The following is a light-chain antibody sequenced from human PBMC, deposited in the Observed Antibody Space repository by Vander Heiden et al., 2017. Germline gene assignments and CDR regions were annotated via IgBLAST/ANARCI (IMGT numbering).Light chain of an antibody. CDR3: MIWNNSVVV. V-gene: IGLV5-45*02. Sequence: QPVLIQPSSLSASPGASASLTCTLRSGFNVGSYRIYWYLQKPGSPPQYLLKYKSDSDKEQASGVPSRFSGSKDAAANAGILLISGLQAEDEADYYCMIWNNSVVVFGGGTKLTVL. CDR2: YKSDSDK. CDR1: SGFNVGSYR. J-gene: IGLJ2*01.